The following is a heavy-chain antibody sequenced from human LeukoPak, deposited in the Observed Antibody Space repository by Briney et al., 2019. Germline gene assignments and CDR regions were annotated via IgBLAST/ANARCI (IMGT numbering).Heavy chain of an antibody. J-gene: IGHJ4*02. CDR1: GFTFSSYW. CDR3: ARGQKKRYYDFWSGCSPPGHY. Sequence: QTGGSLRLSCAASGFTFSSYWMSWVRQAPGKGLEWVANIKQDGSEKYYVDSVKGRFTISRDNAKNSLYLQMNSLRAEDTAVYYCARGQKKRYYDFWSGCSPPGHYWGQGTLVTVSS. V-gene: IGHV3-7*01. D-gene: IGHD3-3*01. CDR2: IKQDGSEK.